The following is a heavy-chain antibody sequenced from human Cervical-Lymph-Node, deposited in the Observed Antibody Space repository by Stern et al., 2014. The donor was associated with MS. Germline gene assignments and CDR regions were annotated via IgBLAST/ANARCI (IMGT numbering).Heavy chain of an antibody. J-gene: IGHJ4*02. Sequence: VQLVESGGGVVQPGRSLRLSCAASGFTFSSYGMHWVRQAPGKGLEWVAVIWYDGSNKYYADSVKGRFTISRDNSKNTLYLQMNSLRAEDTAVYYCARDLQLGIAAAGTTSAYWGQGTLVTVSS. CDR3: ARDLQLGIAAAGTTSAY. CDR1: GFTFSSYG. CDR2: IWYDGSNK. D-gene: IGHD6-13*01. V-gene: IGHV3-33*01.